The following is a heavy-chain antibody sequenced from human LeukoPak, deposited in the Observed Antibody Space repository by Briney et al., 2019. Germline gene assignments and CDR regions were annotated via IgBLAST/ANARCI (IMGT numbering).Heavy chain of an antibody. Sequence: SETLSLTCTVSGGSISSYYWSWIRQPAGKGLEWIGRIYTSGSTNYNPSLKGRVTMSVDTSKNQFSLKLSSVTAADTAVYYCARDVPLDIVVVPAAEGWFDPWGQGTLVTVSS. CDR2: IYTSGST. CDR1: GGSISSYY. D-gene: IGHD2-2*03. J-gene: IGHJ5*02. CDR3: ARDVPLDIVVVPAAEGWFDP. V-gene: IGHV4-4*07.